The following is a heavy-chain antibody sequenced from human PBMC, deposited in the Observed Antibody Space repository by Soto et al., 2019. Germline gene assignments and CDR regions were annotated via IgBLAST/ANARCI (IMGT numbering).Heavy chain of an antibody. Sequence: SETLSLTCTVSGGSISSSSYYWGWIRQPPGKGLEWIGGIYYSGSTYYNPSLKSRVTISVDTSKNQFSLKLSSVTAADTAVYYCATRTRLRYFDWLQDYYYYGMDVWGQGTTVTVSS. V-gene: IGHV4-39*01. CDR2: IYYSGST. D-gene: IGHD3-9*01. CDR3: ATRTRLRYFDWLQDYYYYGMDV. J-gene: IGHJ6*02. CDR1: GGSISSSSYY.